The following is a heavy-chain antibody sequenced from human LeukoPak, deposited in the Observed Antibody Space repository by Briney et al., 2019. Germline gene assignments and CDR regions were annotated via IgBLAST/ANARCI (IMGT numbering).Heavy chain of an antibody. CDR3: ARVTVDTAMVLDY. CDR1: GGSISSSSYY. Sequence: SETLSLTCTVSGGSISSSSYYWGWIRQPPGKGLEWIGSIYYSGSTYYNPSLKSRVTISVDTSKNQFSLKLSSVTAADTAVYYCARVTVDTAMVLDYWGQGTLVTVSS. CDR2: IYYSGST. D-gene: IGHD5-18*01. V-gene: IGHV4-39*07. J-gene: IGHJ4*02.